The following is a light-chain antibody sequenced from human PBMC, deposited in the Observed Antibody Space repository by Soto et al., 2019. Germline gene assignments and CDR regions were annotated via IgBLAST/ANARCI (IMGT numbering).Light chain of an antibody. V-gene: IGKV3-20*01. CDR3: QHYGRSPIT. Sequence: EIVLTQSPGTVSLSTGERATLFCRPSQTVYHGHLAWYQQKPGQAPRLLISGASSRATGIPDRFSGSGSATDFTLTISRLEPEDFALYYCQHYGRSPITFGQGTRLDTK. J-gene: IGKJ5*01. CDR2: GAS. CDR1: QTVYHGH.